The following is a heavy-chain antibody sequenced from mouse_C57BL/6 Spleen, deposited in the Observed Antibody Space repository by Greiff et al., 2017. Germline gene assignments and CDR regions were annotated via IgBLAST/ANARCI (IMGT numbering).Heavy chain of an antibody. D-gene: IGHD1-1*01. V-gene: IGHV1-52*01. CDR1: GYTFTSYW. CDR2: IDPSDSAT. CDR3: ARSDYDGSSYRYAMDY. J-gene: IGHJ4*01. Sequence: QVQLQQPGAELVRPGSSVQLSCKASGYTFTSYWMHWVKQRPIQGLEWIGNIDPSDSATHYNQKFKNKATLTVDKSSSTAYMQLSSLTSEDSAVYYCARSDYDGSSYRYAMDYWGQGTSVTFSS.